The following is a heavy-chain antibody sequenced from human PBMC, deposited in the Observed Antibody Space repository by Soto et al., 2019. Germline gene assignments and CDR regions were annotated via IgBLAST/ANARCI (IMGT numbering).Heavy chain of an antibody. D-gene: IGHD3-10*01. J-gene: IGHJ6*02. CDR3: AREEYYGSGSHLLVSYYYYGMDV. V-gene: IGHV1-18*01. CDR1: G. CDR2: ISAYNGNT. Sequence: GITWERKAPGQGLEWMGWISAYNGNTNYAQKLQGRVTMTTDTSTSTAYMELRSLRSDDTAVYYCAREEYYGSGSHLLVSYYYYGMDVWCQGTPVTVSS.